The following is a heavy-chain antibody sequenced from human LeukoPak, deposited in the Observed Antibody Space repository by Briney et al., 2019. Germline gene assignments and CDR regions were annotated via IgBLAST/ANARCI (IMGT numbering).Heavy chain of an antibody. V-gene: IGHV3-48*03. D-gene: IGHD6-19*01. J-gene: IGHJ4*02. CDR3: ALLAVASDFDY. CDR1: GFPFSFYE. CDR2: IGSSGSTT. Sequence: GGSLRLSCAVSGFPFSFYEVNWVRRAPGQGLEWVSNIGSSGSTTYYADSVKGRFSISRDNAKGSLYLHMNSLRVEDTAVYYCALLAVASDFDYWGQGALVTVSS.